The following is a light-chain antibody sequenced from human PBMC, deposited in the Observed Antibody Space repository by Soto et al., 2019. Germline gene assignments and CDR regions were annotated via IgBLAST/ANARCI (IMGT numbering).Light chain of an antibody. CDR3: SSYSSGSTLGV. V-gene: IGLV2-14*01. Sequence: QSALTQPASVSGSPGQSITISCTGTSSDVGGYKYVSWYQHHPGKVPQLLIYEVSNRPSGISSRFSASKSGNTASLTISGLQAEDEADYYCSSYSSGSTLGVFGTGTKLTVL. CDR2: EVS. CDR1: SSDVGGYKY. J-gene: IGLJ1*01.